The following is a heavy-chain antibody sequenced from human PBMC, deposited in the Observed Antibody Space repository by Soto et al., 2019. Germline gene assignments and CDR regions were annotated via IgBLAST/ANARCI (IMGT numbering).Heavy chain of an antibody. Sequence: EVPLLESGGGLVQPGGSLRLSCAASRSTFSRSAMSWVRQAPVKGMEWVSAISGSGGGTYYADSVKGRFTISRDNSKNTLYLQMTSLRVEDTAVDYCVRRGTVTTDYYGMDVWGQGTTVTVSS. D-gene: IGHD4-17*01. J-gene: IGHJ6*02. V-gene: IGHV3-23*01. CDR1: RSTFSRSA. CDR3: VRRGTVTTDYYGMDV. CDR2: ISGSGGGT.